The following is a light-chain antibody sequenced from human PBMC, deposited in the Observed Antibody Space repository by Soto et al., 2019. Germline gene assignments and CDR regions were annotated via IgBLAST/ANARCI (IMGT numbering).Light chain of an antibody. Sequence: QLTQSPSSLSASVGDRVTITCRARQGVGSYLAWYQQKPGKAPKLLIHAASTLQSGVPSRFSGSGSGTDFTLTISSLQPEDFATYYGQQLNGYPTVGGGTKVEIK. CDR1: QGVGSY. J-gene: IGKJ4*01. CDR2: AAS. CDR3: QQLNGYPT. V-gene: IGKV1-9*01.